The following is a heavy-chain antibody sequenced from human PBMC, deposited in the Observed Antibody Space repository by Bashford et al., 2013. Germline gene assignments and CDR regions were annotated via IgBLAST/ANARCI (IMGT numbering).Heavy chain of an antibody. D-gene: IGHD6-19*01. CDR3: ARDEAAVADLYYFDY. CDR2: ISAHSGNT. Sequence: VASVKVSCKASGYTFTNYGITWVRQAPGQGLEWMGWISAHSGNTNYAQKLQGRVTMTTDTSISTAYMELSRLRSDDTAVYYCARDEAAVADLYYFDYWGQGTLVTVSS. V-gene: IGHV1-18*01. J-gene: IGHJ4*02. CDR1: GYTFTNYG.